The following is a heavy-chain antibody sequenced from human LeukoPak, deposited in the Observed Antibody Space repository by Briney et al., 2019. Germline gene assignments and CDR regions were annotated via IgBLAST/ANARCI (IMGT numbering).Heavy chain of an antibody. D-gene: IGHD6-6*01. CDR2: INHTGST. V-gene: IGHV4-34*01. J-gene: IGHJ6*03. CDR3: ARVKKLVPLYFYSMDV. CDR1: GGSFSGYD. Sequence: SETLSLTCAVYGGSFSGYDWSWIRQPPGKGLEWIGEINHTGSTTYNPSLKSRVTISLDTSKNQFSLKLSSVTAADTAVYYCARVKKLVPLYFYSMDVWGKGTTVTVPS.